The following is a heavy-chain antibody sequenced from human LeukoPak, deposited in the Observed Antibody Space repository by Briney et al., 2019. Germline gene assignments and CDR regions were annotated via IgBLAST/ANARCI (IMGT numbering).Heavy chain of an antibody. CDR1: GGTLSSYA. CDR2: IIPIFAIV. V-gene: IGHV1-69*04. D-gene: IGHD3-22*01. J-gene: IGHJ4*02. CDR3: ARADSSGYSLDENFDY. Sequence: ASVKVSCKASGGTLSSYALNWVRQAPGQGLEWIGRIIPIFAIVNYAQNFQGRVTITADKSTNTAYMELSSLRFEDTAFYYCARADSSGYSLDENFDYWGQGTLATVSS.